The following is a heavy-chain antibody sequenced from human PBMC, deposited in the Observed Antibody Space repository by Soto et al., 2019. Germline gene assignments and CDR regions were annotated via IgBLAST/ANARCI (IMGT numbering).Heavy chain of an antibody. V-gene: IGHV3-30*18. CDR3: AKDLSTLGRNCLDS. Sequence: QVQLVESGGGVVHPGRSLRLSCAASGFRFSSYGMHWVRQAPGKGLEWVAVTSYDGGDPHYADSVKGRFTISRDNSKNTLYLQMHSLRIDDTAIYYCAKDLSTLGRNCLDSWGQGTRVTVSS. CDR2: TSYDGGDP. D-gene: IGHD2-2*01. CDR1: GFRFSSYG. J-gene: IGHJ4*02.